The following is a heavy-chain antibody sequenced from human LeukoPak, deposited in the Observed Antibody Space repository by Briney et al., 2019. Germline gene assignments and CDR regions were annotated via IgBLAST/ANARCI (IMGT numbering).Heavy chain of an antibody. CDR3: ATLTTSRYFDY. D-gene: IGHD4-17*01. J-gene: IGHJ4*02. CDR2: ISAYNGNT. CDR1: GYTLTTYG. Sequence: ASVKVSCKASGYTLTTYGISWVRQAPGQGLEWMGWISAYNGNTNYAQKLRGRVTMTTDTSTSTAYMDLRSLRSDDTAVYYCATLTTSRYFDYWGQGTLVTVSS. V-gene: IGHV1-18*01.